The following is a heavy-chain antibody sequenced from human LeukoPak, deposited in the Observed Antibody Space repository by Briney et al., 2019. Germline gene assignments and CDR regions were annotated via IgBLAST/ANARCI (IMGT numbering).Heavy chain of an antibody. CDR1: GFTFSSHA. CDR2: ISGSGGST. Sequence: GRSLTLSCAASGFTFSSHAMSWVRQAPGKGLEWVSAISGSGGSTYYADSVKGRFTISRDNSKNTLYLQMNSLRAEDTAVYYCAKASRYCSGGTCYSIRTGFDYWGQGTLVTVSS. V-gene: IGHV3-23*01. D-gene: IGHD2-15*01. CDR3: AKASRYCSGGTCYSIRTGFDY. J-gene: IGHJ4*02.